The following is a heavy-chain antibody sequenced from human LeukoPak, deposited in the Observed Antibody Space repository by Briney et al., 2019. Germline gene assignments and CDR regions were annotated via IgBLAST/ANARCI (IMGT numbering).Heavy chain of an antibody. CDR1: GGTFSSYA. D-gene: IGHD5-24*01. CDR2: SIPILGIA. Sequence: ASVKVSCKASGGTFSSYAISWVRQAPGQRLEWMGRSIPILGIANYAQKFQGRVTITADKSTSTAYMELSSLRSEDTAVYYCAKGGRDGYNYVDAFDSWGQGTMVSVSS. V-gene: IGHV1-69*04. J-gene: IGHJ3*02. CDR3: AKGGRDGYNYVDAFDS.